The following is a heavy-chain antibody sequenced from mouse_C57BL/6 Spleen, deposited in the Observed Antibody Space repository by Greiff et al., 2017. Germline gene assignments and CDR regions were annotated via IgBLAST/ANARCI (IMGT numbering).Heavy chain of an antibody. V-gene: IGHV5-9-1*02. CDR3: TRERYYGSSFYFDY. CDR1: GFTFSSYA. Sequence: EVQGVESGEGLVKPGGSLKLSCAASGFTFSSYAMSWVRQTPEKRLEWVAYISSGGDYIYYADTVKGRFTISRDNARNTLYLQMSSLKSEDTAMYYCTRERYYGSSFYFDYWGQGTTLTVSS. J-gene: IGHJ2*01. D-gene: IGHD1-1*01. CDR2: ISSGGDYI.